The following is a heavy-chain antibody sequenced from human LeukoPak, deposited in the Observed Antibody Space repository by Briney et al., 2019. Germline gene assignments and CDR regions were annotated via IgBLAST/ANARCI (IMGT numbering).Heavy chain of an antibody. Sequence: GGSLRLSCAASGFTFSSYVMHWVRQAPGEGLEWVAVISFDGSNKYYGDSLKGRSTISRDSSKNTLYLQMNSLRGEDMAIYYCARDFGWLSGFDYWGQGTLVTVSS. J-gene: IGHJ4*02. CDR2: ISFDGSNK. CDR1: GFTFSSYV. D-gene: IGHD3-9*01. CDR3: ARDFGWLSGFDY. V-gene: IGHV3-30-3*01.